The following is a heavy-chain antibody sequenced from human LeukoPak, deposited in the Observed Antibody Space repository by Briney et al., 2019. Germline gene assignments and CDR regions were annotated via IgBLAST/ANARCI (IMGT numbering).Heavy chain of an antibody. Sequence: ASVKVSCKASGYTFTSYYMHWVRQAPGQGLEWTGIINPSGCSTSYAQKFQGRVTMTRDTSTSTVYMELSSLRSEDTDVYYCARGRIAVAGRSWFDPWGQGTLVTVSS. V-gene: IGHV1-46*03. CDR2: INPSGCST. J-gene: IGHJ5*02. CDR3: ARGRIAVAGRSWFDP. CDR1: GYTFTSYY. D-gene: IGHD6-19*01.